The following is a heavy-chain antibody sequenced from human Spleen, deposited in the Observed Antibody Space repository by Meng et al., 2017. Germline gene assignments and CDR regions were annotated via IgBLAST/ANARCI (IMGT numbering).Heavy chain of an antibody. J-gene: IGHJ4*02. CDR2: NNPIDGDT. CDR1: GDTFTYYH. D-gene: IGHD5-24*01. CDR3: AKERDATYYFHN. Sequence: QVQLVQPGAEGRIPGASPKVSCKASGDTFTYYHIHWVRQAPGQGLEWVGINNPIDGDTSYSQKLRGRVTLTSDTSTSTAYMELSSLSSGDTAVDYCAKERDATYYFHNWGQGTLVTVSS. V-gene: IGHV1-46*04.